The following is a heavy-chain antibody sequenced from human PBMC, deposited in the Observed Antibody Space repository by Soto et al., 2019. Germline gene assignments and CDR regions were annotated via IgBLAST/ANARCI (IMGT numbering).Heavy chain of an antibody. CDR1: GGTFSTYA. CDR3: ARPKGTYSSGYYSFDF. Sequence: QVQLEQSGGEVKQPGSSVRVSCTTSGGTFSTYAINWVRQAPGQGLEWMGAIIPLFGTADYSQKFQGRVTITADESTSTAYMELSSLRFDDTAVYFRARPKGTYSSGYYSFDFWGLGTLVTVSS. V-gene: IGHV1-69*01. CDR2: IIPLFGTA. D-gene: IGHD6-19*01. J-gene: IGHJ4*02.